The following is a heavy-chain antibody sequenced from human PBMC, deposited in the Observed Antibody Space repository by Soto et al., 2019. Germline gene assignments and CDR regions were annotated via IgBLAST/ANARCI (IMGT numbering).Heavy chain of an antibody. CDR3: ARSLPRTYGAFDL. CDR1: EFTFRSYW. D-gene: IGHD1-7*01. V-gene: IGHV3-74*01. J-gene: IGHJ3*01. Sequence: PGGSLRLSCAASEFTFRSYWMHWVRQSPGKGLVWVSRISGDGSGTNYADSVKGRFTISRDNAKNTVYLQIDSLRAEDTAVYYCARSLPRTYGAFDLWGQGTMGTVS. CDR2: ISGDGSGT.